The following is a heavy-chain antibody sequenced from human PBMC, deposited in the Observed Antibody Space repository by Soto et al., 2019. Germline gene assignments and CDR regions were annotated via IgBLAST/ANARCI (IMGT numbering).Heavy chain of an antibody. J-gene: IGHJ1*01. Sequence: QLQLQESSPRLLKPSETLSLTCSVSDGSINRRSYYWGWIRQSPGKGLEWIGSVYYSGNTYYNPSLKSRVTISVDTSKTHFSLKLTSVAVADTAIYYCTRHTSSDYVQGYFQYWSQGTLVTVSS. CDR2: VYYSGNT. CDR1: DGSINRRSYY. D-gene: IGHD4-17*01. CDR3: TRHTSSDYVQGYFQY. V-gene: IGHV4-39*01.